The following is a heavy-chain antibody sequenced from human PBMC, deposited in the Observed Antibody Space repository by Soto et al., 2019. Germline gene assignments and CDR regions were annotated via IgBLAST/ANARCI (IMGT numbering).Heavy chain of an antibody. V-gene: IGHV4-30-4*01. Sequence: SETLSLTCTVSGGSISSGDYYWSWIRQPPGKGLEWIGYIYYSGSTYYNPSLKSRVTISVDTSKNQFSLKLSSVTAADTAVYYCARVWFYGDYLFDYWGQGTLVTVSS. CDR3: ARVWFYGDYLFDY. CDR2: IYYSGST. D-gene: IGHD4-17*01. J-gene: IGHJ4*02. CDR1: GGSISSGDYY.